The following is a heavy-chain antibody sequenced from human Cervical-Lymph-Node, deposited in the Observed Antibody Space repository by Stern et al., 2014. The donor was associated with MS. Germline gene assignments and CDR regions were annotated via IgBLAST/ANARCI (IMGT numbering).Heavy chain of an antibody. V-gene: IGHV2-5*02. D-gene: IGHD6-6*01. CDR3: AHRPLSLAAVYFDY. Sequence: QVTLKESGPTMVRPTQTLTLTCTFSGFSLTSRGVGVAWIGQPPGKALEWLGLIYWDDDKRYSPSLQSSLSITKDTSKNQVVLTLTNVDPVDTATYYCAHRPLSLAAVYFDYWGQGALVTVSS. CDR2: IYWDDDK. J-gene: IGHJ4*02. CDR1: GFSLTSRGVG.